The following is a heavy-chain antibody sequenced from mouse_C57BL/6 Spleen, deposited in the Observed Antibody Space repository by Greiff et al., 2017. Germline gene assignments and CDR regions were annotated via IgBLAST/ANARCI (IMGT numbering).Heavy chain of an antibody. CDR2: IYPYNGAS. CDR1: GYSFTGYY. D-gene: IGHD4-1*01. CDR3: AELRTFAY. J-gene: IGHJ3*01. V-gene: IGHV1-31*01. Sequence: VQLQQSGPELVKPGASVKISCKASGYSFTGYYLHWVKQSHGTILDWIGDIYPYNGASSYNQKFKGKATLTVDTSSSTAYMKLRSLTSDDSAVYYCAELRTFAYWGQGTLVTVSA.